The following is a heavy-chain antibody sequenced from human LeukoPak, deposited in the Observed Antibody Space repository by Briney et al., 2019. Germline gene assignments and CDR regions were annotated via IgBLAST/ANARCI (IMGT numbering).Heavy chain of an antibody. CDR1: GFTFSSYS. CDR3: ARDVVPAAMVYYYYMDV. Sequence: PGGSLRLSCAASGFTFSSYSMNWVRQVPGKGLEWVSYISHSASTIYYADSVKGRFTISRDNAKNSLYLQMNSLRAEDTAVYYCARDVVPAAMVYYYYMDVWGKGTTVTVSS. J-gene: IGHJ6*03. D-gene: IGHD2-2*01. V-gene: IGHV3-48*04. CDR2: ISHSASTI.